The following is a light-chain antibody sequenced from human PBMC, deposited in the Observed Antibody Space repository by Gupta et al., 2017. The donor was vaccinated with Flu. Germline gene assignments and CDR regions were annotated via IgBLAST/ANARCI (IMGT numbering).Light chain of an antibody. V-gene: IGKV1-5*03. J-gene: IGKJ1*01. Sequence: DIQMTQSPSTLSASVGDRVTITCRASQSISSWLGWYQQKPGKAPKLLIYKASSVESGVPSRFSGSGSGTEFTLTISSLQPDDFAIYYCQQENSYTWTFGQGTKLEIK. CDR3: QQENSYTWT. CDR1: QSISSW. CDR2: KAS.